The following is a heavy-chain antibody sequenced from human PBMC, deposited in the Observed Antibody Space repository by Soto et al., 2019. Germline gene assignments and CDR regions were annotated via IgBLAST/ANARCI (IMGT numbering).Heavy chain of an antibody. J-gene: IGHJ6*02. V-gene: IGHV1-2*04. CDR2: INPNSGGT. CDR3: ARGPPSFTVFGEMLYGMDV. Sequence: QVQLVQSGAEVKKPGASVKVSCKASGYTFTGYYMHWVRQAPGQRHEWMGWINPNSGGTNYVQKFQGWVTMTRDTSVSTAYMELSRLRSAATAMYYCARGPPSFTVFGEMLYGMDVWGQGTTVTVSS. D-gene: IGHD3-3*01. CDR1: GYTFTGYY.